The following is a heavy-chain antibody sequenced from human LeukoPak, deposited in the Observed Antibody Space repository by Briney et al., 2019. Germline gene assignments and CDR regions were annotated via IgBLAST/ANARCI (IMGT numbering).Heavy chain of an antibody. Sequence: PGGSLRLSCAASGFTFNNYAMHWVRQAPGKGLEWVSRLGYDGRGTNYADSVKGRFTISRDNAKNILYLQMNSLRADDTALYYCARDGFVGPVTPYLDYWGQGTLVTVSS. J-gene: IGHJ4*01. CDR1: GFTFNNYA. CDR2: LGYDGRGT. CDR3: ARDGFVGPVTPYLDY. V-gene: IGHV3-74*01. D-gene: IGHD4-23*01.